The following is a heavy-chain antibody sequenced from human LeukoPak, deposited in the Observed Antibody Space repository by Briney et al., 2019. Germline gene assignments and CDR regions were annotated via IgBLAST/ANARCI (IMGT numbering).Heavy chain of an antibody. CDR1: GVHFCGYY. CDR2: INHSGST. V-gene: IGHV4-34*01. Sequence: SEALSLTCAVFGVHFCGYYWSWSRQPPGKGLEWIGEINHSGSTNYNPSLKSRVTISVDTSKNQFSLKLSSVTAADTAVYYCARARIYYYDSRGPTFDYWGQGTLVTVSS. D-gene: IGHD3-22*01. J-gene: IGHJ4*02. CDR3: ARARIYYYDSRGPTFDY.